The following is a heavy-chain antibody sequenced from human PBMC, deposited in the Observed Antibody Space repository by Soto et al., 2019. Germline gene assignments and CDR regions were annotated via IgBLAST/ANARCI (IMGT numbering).Heavy chain of an antibody. J-gene: IGHJ4*02. D-gene: IGHD3-16*01. CDR1: GFNFSDYY. Sequence: GGSPGLSCSGSGFNFSDYYMNWIRQTPVRGLEWVSSILSLESHKYYAASVMGRFSISRDNAQKSLFLQMNNLRAEDTGIYFCATGLKDASNRPSFDSWGPGTPVTVSS. CDR2: ILSLESHK. CDR3: ATGLKDASNRPSFDS. V-gene: IGHV3-11*01.